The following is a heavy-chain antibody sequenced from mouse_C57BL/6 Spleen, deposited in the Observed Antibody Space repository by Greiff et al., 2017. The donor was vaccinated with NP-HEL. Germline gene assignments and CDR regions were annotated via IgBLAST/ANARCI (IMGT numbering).Heavy chain of an antibody. Sequence: VQLQQSGPVLVKPGASVKMSCKASGYTFTDYYMNWVKQSHGKSLEWIGVINPYNGGTSYNQKFKGKATLTVDKSSSTAYMELNSLTSEDSAVYYCARCHYGSSYRYYAMDYWGQGTSVTVSS. CDR3: ARCHYGSSYRYYAMDY. V-gene: IGHV1-19*01. CDR1: GYTFTDYY. J-gene: IGHJ4*01. CDR2: INPYNGGT. D-gene: IGHD1-1*01.